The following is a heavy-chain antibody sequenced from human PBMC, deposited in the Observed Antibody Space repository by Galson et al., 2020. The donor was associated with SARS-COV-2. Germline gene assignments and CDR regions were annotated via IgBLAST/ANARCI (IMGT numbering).Heavy chain of an antibody. J-gene: IGHJ3*02. Sequence: GESLKISCAASGFTFSSYSMNWVRQAPGKGLEWVSSISSSSSYIYYADSVKGRFTISRDNAKNSLYLQMNSLRAEDTAVYYCARDLVGATYDAFDIGGQGTIVTVSS. CDR3: ARDLVGATYDAFDI. D-gene: IGHD1-26*01. V-gene: IGHV3-21*01. CDR2: ISSSSSYI. CDR1: GFTFSSYS.